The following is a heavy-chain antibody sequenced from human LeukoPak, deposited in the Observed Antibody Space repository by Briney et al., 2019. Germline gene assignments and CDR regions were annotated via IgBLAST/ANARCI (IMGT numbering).Heavy chain of an antibody. J-gene: IGHJ5*02. V-gene: IGHV3-30*02. D-gene: IGHD1-26*01. CDR1: GFTFSSYG. Sequence: GGSLRLSCAASGFTFSSYGMHWVRQAPGKGLEWVAFIRYDGSNKYYADSVKGRFTISRDNSKNTLYLQMNSLRAEDTAVYYCAKDPFIVGATTGWFDPWGQGTLVTVSS. CDR2: IRYDGSNK. CDR3: AKDPFIVGATTGWFDP.